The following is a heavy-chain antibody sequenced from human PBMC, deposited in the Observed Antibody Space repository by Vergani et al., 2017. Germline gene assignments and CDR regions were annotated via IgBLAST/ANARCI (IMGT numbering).Heavy chain of an antibody. J-gene: IGHJ3*02. CDR1: GFTFDDYA. Sequence: EVQLVESGGGLVQPGRSLRLSCAASGFTFDDYAMHWVRQAPGKGLEWVSGISWNSGSIGYADSVKGRFTISRDNAKNSLYLQMNGLRAEDTALYYCAKCVRCDDAFDIWGQGTMVTVSS. V-gene: IGHV3-9*01. CDR2: ISWNSGSI. CDR3: AKCVRCDDAFDI. D-gene: IGHD4-17*01.